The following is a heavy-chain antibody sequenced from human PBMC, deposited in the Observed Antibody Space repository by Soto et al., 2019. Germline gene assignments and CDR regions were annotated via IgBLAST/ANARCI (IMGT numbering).Heavy chain of an antibody. Sequence: QVQLQESGPGLVKPSQTLSLTCTVSGGSISSGGYYWSWIRQHPGKGLEWIGYIYYSGSTYYNPSLKSRVTISVDTSKNQFSLKLSSVTAADTAVYYCARDPECGVDCYPYGMDVWGQGTTVTVSS. J-gene: IGHJ6*02. D-gene: IGHD2-21*02. CDR1: GGSISSGGYY. CDR2: IYYSGST. CDR3: ARDPECGVDCYPYGMDV. V-gene: IGHV4-31*03.